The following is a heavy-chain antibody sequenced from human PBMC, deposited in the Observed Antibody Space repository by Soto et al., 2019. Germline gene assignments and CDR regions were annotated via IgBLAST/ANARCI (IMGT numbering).Heavy chain of an antibody. CDR1: GGTFSSYA. Sequence: SVKVSCKASGGTFSSYAISWVRQAPGQGLEWMGGIIPIFGTANYAQKFQGRVTITADESTSTAYMELSSLRSEDTAVYYCARTYYYDSSGYFEGDFDYWGQGTLVTVSS. V-gene: IGHV1-69*13. CDR2: IIPIFGTA. J-gene: IGHJ4*02. D-gene: IGHD3-22*01. CDR3: ARTYYYDSSGYFEGDFDY.